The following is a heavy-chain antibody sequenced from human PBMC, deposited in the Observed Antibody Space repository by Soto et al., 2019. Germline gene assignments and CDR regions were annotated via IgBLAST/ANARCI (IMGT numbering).Heavy chain of an antibody. V-gene: IGHV4-30-2*03. Sequence: SETLSLTCAVSGGSISSGGYSWSWIRQPPGKGLEWIGYIYHSGSTYYNPSLKSRVTISVDTSKNQFSLRLSSVTAADTAVYYCARHGHWAPLDDWGQGTLVTVSS. CDR1: GGSISSGGYS. CDR2: IYHSGST. CDR3: ARHGHWAPLDD. D-gene: IGHD3-16*01. J-gene: IGHJ4*02.